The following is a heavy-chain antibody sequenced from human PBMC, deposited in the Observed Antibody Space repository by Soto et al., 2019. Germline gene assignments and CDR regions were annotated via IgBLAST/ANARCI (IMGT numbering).Heavy chain of an antibody. CDR2: FRSSGDDGTT. D-gene: IGHD3-10*01. CDR1: VFTFSSYS. V-gene: IGHV3-23*01. Sequence: HPRGSLRLCCAASVFTFSSYSMSWVRQGPGKGLEWVSGFRSSGDDGTTYYADSVKGRFTISRDNSKNTLFLQMNSLRAEDTAIYYCAKKVNSGSGSQYFDYWGQGTLVTVSS. CDR3: AKKVNSGSGSQYFDY. J-gene: IGHJ4*02.